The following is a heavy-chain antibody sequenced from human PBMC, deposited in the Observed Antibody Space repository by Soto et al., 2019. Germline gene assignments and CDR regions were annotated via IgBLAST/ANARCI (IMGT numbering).Heavy chain of an antibody. D-gene: IGHD6-19*01. Sequence: QVQLVESGGGVVQPGRSLRLSCAASGFTFSSYGMHWVRQAPGKGLEWVAVISYDGSNKYYADSVKGRFTISRDNSKNTLYLQMNSLRAEDTAVYYCARAYSSIAVAGKGSYYYGMDVWGQGTTVTVSS. CDR2: ISYDGSNK. J-gene: IGHJ6*02. CDR3: ARAYSSIAVAGKGSYYYGMDV. V-gene: IGHV3-30*03. CDR1: GFTFSSYG.